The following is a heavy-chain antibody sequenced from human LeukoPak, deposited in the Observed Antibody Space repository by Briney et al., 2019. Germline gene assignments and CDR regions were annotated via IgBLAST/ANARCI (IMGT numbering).Heavy chain of an antibody. CDR1: EFTVSSNY. D-gene: IGHD6-13*01. CDR2: IYSDGRT. Sequence: GGSLRLSCEVSEFTVSSNYMSWVRQAPGKGPEWVSIIYSDGRTYYTDSLKGRFTISRDNSKNTLYMQMNSLRAEDTAVYYCARSIPATRTRNPFYYFDFWGQGTLVTVSS. J-gene: IGHJ4*02. CDR3: ARSIPATRTRNPFYYFDF. V-gene: IGHV3-53*01.